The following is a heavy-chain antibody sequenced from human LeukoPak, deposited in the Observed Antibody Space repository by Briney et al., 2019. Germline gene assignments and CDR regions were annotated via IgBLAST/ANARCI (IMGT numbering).Heavy chain of an antibody. V-gene: IGHV6-1*01. CDR3: ARDEGNIVGASNAFDI. CDR2: TYYRSKWYN. Sequence: SQTLSLTCAIPGDSVSSNSAAWNWIRQSPSRGLEWLGRTYYRSKWYNDYAVSVKSRITINPDTSKNQFSLQLNSVTPEDTAVYYCARDEGNIVGASNAFDIWGQGTMVTVSS. D-gene: IGHD1-26*01. CDR1: GDSVSSNSAA. J-gene: IGHJ3*02.